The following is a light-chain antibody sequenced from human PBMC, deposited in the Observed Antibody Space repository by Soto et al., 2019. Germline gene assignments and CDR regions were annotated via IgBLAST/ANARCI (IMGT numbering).Light chain of an antibody. CDR3: SSFASSGSYV. CDR2: DIS. V-gene: IGLV2-14*03. Sequence: QSVLTQPASVSVSPGQSMTISCTGTSSDVRAYNYVSWYQQHPRKAPKLMIYDISDRPSWVSHRFPGSKSCNTASLTISGLQDEDEADYYCSSFASSGSYVCGTGTKVTVL. J-gene: IGLJ1*01. CDR1: SSDVRAYNY.